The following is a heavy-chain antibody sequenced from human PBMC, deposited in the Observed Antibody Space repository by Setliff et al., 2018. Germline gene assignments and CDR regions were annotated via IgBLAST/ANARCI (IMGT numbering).Heavy chain of an antibody. V-gene: IGHV3-23*01. CDR1: GFTFSSYA. Sequence: PGGSLRLSCAASGFTFSSYAMTWVRQASGKGLEWVSGISGYGSRTYYADSVKGRSTISRDNSQNTMYLQMNSLRAEDTAVYYCIRDTSGRDAVDIWGQGTMVTVSS. CDR3: IRDTSGRDAVDI. D-gene: IGHD6-19*01. J-gene: IGHJ3*02. CDR2: ISGYGSRT.